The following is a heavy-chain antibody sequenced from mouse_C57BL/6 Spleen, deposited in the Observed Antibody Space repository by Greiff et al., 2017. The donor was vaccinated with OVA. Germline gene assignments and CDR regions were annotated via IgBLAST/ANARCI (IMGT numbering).Heavy chain of an antibody. J-gene: IGHJ2*01. CDR1: GFTFSSYG. D-gene: IGHD2-4*01. CDR2: ISSGGSYT. CDR3: ARDDYDDY. Sequence: EVHLVESGGDLVKPGGSLKLSCAASGFTFSSYGMSWVRQTPDKRLEWVATISSGGSYTYYPDSVKGRFTISRDNAKNTLYLQMSSLKSEDTAMYYCARDDYDDYWGQGTTLTVSS. V-gene: IGHV5-6*01.